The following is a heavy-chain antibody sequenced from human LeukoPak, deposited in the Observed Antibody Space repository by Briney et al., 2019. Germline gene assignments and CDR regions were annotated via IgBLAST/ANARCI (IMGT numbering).Heavy chain of an antibody. Sequence: SVKVSCKASGGTFSSYAISWMRQAPGQGLEWMGGIIPIFGTANYAQKFQGRVTITADESTSTAYMELSSLRSEDTAVYYCARGSSGYSNHDAFDIWGQGTMVTVSS. CDR2: IIPIFGTA. CDR3: ARGSSGYSNHDAFDI. CDR1: GGTFSSYA. V-gene: IGHV1-69*13. D-gene: IGHD3-22*01. J-gene: IGHJ3*02.